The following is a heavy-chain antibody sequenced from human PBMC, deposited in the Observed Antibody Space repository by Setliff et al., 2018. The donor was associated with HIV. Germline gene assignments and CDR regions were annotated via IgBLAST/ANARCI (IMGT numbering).Heavy chain of an antibody. D-gene: IGHD6-19*01. Sequence: ASVKVSCKVSGYTLTELSRHWVRQAPGKGPEWMGGFDPEDGNTIYAQKFQGRVTMTADTSTDTAYMELSSLRSEDTAVYYCATVSHTNVAAHDAFDIWGQGTMVTVSS. V-gene: IGHV1-24*01. CDR3: ATVSHTNVAAHDAFDI. CDR1: GYTLTELS. CDR2: FDPEDGNT. J-gene: IGHJ3*02.